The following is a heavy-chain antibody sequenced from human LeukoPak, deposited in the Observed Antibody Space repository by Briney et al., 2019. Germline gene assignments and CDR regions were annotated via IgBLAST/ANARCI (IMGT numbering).Heavy chain of an antibody. CDR3: ARGQVLGDY. D-gene: IGHD7-27*01. J-gene: IGHJ4*02. CDR2: IYYSGST. CDR1: GGSISSYY. Sequence: PSETLSLTCTVSGGSISSYYWSWIRQPPGKGLEWIGYIYYSGSTNYNPSLKSRVPISVDTSKNQFSLKLRSVTAADTAVYYCARGQVLGDYWGQGTLVTVSS. V-gene: IGHV4-59*01.